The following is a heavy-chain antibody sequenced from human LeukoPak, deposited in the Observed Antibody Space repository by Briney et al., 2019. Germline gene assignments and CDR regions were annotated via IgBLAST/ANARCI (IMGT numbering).Heavy chain of an antibody. V-gene: IGHV4-39*01. CDR2: IYYSGST. CDR3: ARSSGRWPNCAFDI. D-gene: IGHD5-24*01. J-gene: IGHJ3*02. CDR1: GGSISSNTYY. Sequence: SETLSLTCTVSGGSISSNTYYWGWIRQPPGKGLEWIGNIYYSGSTYYSPSLKSRVTISVDTSKNQFSLRLNSVTAADTAMYYCARSSGRWPNCAFDIWGQGTMVTVSS.